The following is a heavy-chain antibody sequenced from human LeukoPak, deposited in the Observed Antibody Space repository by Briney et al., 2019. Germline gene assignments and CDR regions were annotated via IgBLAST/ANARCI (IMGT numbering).Heavy chain of an antibody. Sequence: ASVKVSCKASGYTFTSYGISWVRQAPGQGLEWMGWISAYNGNTNYAQKLQGRVTMTTDTSTSTAYMELRSLRSDDTAAYYCARSDYYYDSSGPVWDFDYWGQGTLVTVSS. V-gene: IGHV1-18*01. D-gene: IGHD3-22*01. CDR1: GYTFTSYG. CDR3: ARSDYYYDSSGPVWDFDY. CDR2: ISAYNGNT. J-gene: IGHJ4*02.